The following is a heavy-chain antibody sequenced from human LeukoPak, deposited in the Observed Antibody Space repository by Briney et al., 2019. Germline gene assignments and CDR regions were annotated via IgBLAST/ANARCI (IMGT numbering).Heavy chain of an antibody. Sequence: GGSLRLSCAASGFTFSSYAMSWVRQAPGKGLEWVSTISGSGGSTYYADSVKGRFTISRDNSKNTLYLQMNSLRAEDTAVYYCAKAASYYYDSSGYSDYWGQGTLVTVSS. CDR3: AKAASYYYDSSGYSDY. V-gene: IGHV3-23*01. D-gene: IGHD3-22*01. CDR1: GFTFSSYA. CDR2: ISGSGGST. J-gene: IGHJ4*02.